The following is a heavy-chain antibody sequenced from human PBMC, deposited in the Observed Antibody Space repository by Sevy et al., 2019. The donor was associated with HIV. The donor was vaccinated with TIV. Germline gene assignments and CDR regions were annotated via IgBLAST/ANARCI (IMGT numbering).Heavy chain of an antibody. CDR2: ISYDGSNK. V-gene: IGHV3-30*18. D-gene: IGHD1-26*01. J-gene: IGHJ4*02. Sequence: GGSLRLSCAASGFTFSNYGMHWVRQAPGKGLEWVAVISYDGSNKYYADSVKGRLTISTDNSTNTLYLQMNSLRTEDTTVYYCAEDRGGCYYTGRLFLGFDYWGQGTLVTVSS. CDR1: GFTFSNYG. CDR3: AEDRGGCYYTGRLFLGFDY.